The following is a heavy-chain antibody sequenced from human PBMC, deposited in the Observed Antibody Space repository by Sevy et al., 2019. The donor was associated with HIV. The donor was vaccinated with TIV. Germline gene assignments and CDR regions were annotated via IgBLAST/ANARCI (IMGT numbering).Heavy chain of an antibody. CDR3: TPNSKNRGPSALLDY. V-gene: IGHV3-15*01. CDR1: GFTFSNAW. CDR2: IKSKTDGGTT. Sequence: GGSLRLSCAASGFTFSNAWMSWVRQAPGKGLEWVGRIKSKTDGGTTDYAAPVKGRFTISRDDSKNTLYLQMNSLKTENTAIYSVTPNSKNRGPSALLDYWGQEPWSPSPQ. D-gene: IGHD3-10*01. J-gene: IGHJ4*01.